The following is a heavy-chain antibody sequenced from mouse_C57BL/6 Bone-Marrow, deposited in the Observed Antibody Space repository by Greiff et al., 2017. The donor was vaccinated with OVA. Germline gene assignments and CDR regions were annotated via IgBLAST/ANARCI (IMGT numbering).Heavy chain of an antibody. CDR3: TLFTTVVDHWYFDV. Sequence: VQLQQSGAELVRPGASVKLSCTASGFNIKDDYMHWVKQRPEQGLEWIGWIDPENGDTEYASKFQGKATITADTSSNTANLQLSSLTSEDTAVYYCTLFTTVVDHWYFDVWGTGTTVTVSS. CDR2: IDPENGDT. V-gene: IGHV14-4*01. J-gene: IGHJ1*03. D-gene: IGHD1-1*01. CDR1: GFNIKDDY.